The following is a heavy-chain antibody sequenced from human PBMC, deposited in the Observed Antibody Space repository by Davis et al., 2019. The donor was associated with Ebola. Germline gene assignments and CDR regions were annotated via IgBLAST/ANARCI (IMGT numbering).Heavy chain of an antibody. CDR2: ISGSGGST. CDR3: ARDMPSETDNSSGHGY. J-gene: IGHJ4*02. Sequence: PGGSLRLSCAASGFTFSSYAMSWVRQAPGKGLEWVSAISGSGGSTYYADSVKGRFTISRDNSKNTLYLQMNSLRAEDTAVYYCARDMPSETDNSSGHGYWGQGTLVTVSS. D-gene: IGHD6-19*01. V-gene: IGHV3-23*01. CDR1: GFTFSSYA.